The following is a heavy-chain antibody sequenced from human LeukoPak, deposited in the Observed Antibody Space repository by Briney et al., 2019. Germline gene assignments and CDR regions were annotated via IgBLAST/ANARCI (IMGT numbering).Heavy chain of an antibody. Sequence: GGSLRHSCAASGFDFESYTMTWVRQAPGKGLEWVSLISATSSDINYAESVRGRFTITRDNAKNSLFLQMDSLRVEDTAIYYCAKGLFSAFDKYLDSWGQGTLVRVSS. CDR2: ISATSSDI. CDR1: GFDFESYT. CDR3: AKGLFSAFDKYLDS. J-gene: IGHJ4*02. D-gene: IGHD5-12*01. V-gene: IGHV3-21*04.